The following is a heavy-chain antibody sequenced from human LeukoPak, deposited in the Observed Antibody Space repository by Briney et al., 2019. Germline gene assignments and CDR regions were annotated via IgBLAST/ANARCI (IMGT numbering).Heavy chain of an antibody. D-gene: IGHD6-13*01. V-gene: IGHV3-53*05. CDR1: GFTVSSNY. J-gene: IGHJ4*02. Sequence: GGSLRLSCAASGFTVSSNYMSWVRQAPGKGLEWVSVIYSGGSTYYADSVKGRFTISRDNSKNTLFLQINSLRAEDTGVYYCAKEITQYTSNWYWVNWGKGTLVSVSS. CDR2: IYSGGST. CDR3: AKEITQYTSNWYWVN.